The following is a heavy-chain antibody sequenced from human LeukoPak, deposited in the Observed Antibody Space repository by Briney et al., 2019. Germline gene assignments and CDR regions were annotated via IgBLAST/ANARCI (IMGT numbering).Heavy chain of an antibody. D-gene: IGHD3-3*01. J-gene: IGHJ3*01. CDR2: VYHSGET. CDR3: WRDFHAGPDQGAFYV. CDR1: GGSVSSGDYY. Sequence: SQTLSLTCTVSGGSVSSGDYYWSWIRQPPGKGLEWIGSVYHSGETYYNPSLNSRVTISVDRSKNQVSLKLNSVTSAGTAVEFRWRDFHAGPDQGAFYVRGQGTLVTVSS. V-gene: IGHV4-30-2*01.